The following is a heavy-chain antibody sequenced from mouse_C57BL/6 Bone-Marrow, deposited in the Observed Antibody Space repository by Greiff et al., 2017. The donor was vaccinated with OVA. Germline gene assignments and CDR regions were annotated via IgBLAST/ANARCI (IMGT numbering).Heavy chain of an antibody. CDR2: IDPANDNT. V-gene: IGHV14-3*01. J-gene: IGHJ4*01. Sequence: VQLQQSVAELVRPGASVKLSCTASGFNIKNTYMHWVKQRPEQGLEWIGRIDPANDNTKYAPKFQGKATMTAATSSNTAYLQLSSLSSEATALYWCARGNFGSNFYAMDYWGQGTSVTVSS. CDR1: GFNIKNTY. D-gene: IGHD1-1*01. CDR3: ARGNFGSNFYAMDY.